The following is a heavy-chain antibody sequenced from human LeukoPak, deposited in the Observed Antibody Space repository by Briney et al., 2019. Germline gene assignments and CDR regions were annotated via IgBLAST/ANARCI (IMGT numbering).Heavy chain of an antibody. J-gene: IGHJ4*02. D-gene: IGHD1-26*01. V-gene: IGHV1-69*05. CDR1: GGTFSSYA. Sequence: SVKVSCKASGGTFSSYAISWVRQAPGQGLEWMGRIIPIFGTANYAQKFQGRVTITTDESTSTAYMELSSLRSEDTAVYYCARARVGAKFDFDYWGQGTLVTVSS. CDR2: IIPIFGTA. CDR3: ARARVGAKFDFDY.